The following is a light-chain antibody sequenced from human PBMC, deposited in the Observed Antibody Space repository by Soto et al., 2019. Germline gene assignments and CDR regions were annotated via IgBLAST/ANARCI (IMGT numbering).Light chain of an antibody. V-gene: IGKV3-20*01. CDR2: GAS. CDR3: QQYASSPLT. Sequence: EIVLSQSPGTLSLSPGERATLSCRASQSVSSSYLAWYQQKPGQAPRLLIYGASSRATGIPDRFSASGSGTDFTLTTSRLEPEDLAVYYCQQYASSPLTFGGGTKVEIK. J-gene: IGKJ4*01. CDR1: QSVSSSY.